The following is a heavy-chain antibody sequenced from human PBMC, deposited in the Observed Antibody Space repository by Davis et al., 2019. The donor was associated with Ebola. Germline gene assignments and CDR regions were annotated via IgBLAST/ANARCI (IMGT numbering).Heavy chain of an antibody. CDR3: ARVSMGYYYDSSGYYYFDY. Sequence: GESLKISCAASGFTFNSYTMNWVRQAPGKGLEWVSSISSSGNYIYYADSVKGRFTISRDNAKNSLYLQMSSLRAEDTAVYYCARVSMGYYYDSSGYYYFDYWGQGTLVTVSS. CDR2: ISSSGNYI. V-gene: IGHV3-21*04. D-gene: IGHD3-22*01. CDR1: GFTFNSYT. J-gene: IGHJ4*02.